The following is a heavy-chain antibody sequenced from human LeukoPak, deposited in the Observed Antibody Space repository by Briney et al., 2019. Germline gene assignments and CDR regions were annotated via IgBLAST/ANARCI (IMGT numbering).Heavy chain of an antibody. CDR1: GFTFSSYG. Sequence: GGSLRLSCAASGFTFSSYGMHWVRQAPGKGLEWVAFIRYDGSNKYYADSGKGRFTISRDNCKNTLYLQMNSLRADDTAVYYCAKDLYRIAARPGYFDYWGQGTLVTVSS. J-gene: IGHJ4*02. V-gene: IGHV3-30*02. CDR2: IRYDGSNK. CDR3: AKDLYRIAARPGYFDY. D-gene: IGHD6-6*01.